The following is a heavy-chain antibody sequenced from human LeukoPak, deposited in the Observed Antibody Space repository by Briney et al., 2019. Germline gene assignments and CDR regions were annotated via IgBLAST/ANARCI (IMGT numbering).Heavy chain of an antibody. D-gene: IGHD4-17*01. CDR2: MYYSGST. J-gene: IGHJ6*02. V-gene: IGHV4-59*08. CDR3: ARRATVTTLSAQYYYYAMDV. Sequence: PSETLSLTCTVSGGSITNNYWGWIRQPPGKGLEWLGYMYYSGSTNYNPSLKSRVTISVDTSKNQFSLKLSSVTAADTAVYYCARRATVTTLSAQYYYYAMDVWGQGTTVTVSS. CDR1: GGSITNNY.